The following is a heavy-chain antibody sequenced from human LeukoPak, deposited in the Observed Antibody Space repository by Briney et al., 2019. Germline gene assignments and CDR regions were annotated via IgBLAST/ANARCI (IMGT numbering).Heavy chain of an antibody. V-gene: IGHV1-18*04. CDR3: AREGGDIVVVPAASNWFDP. CDR2: ISAYNGNI. J-gene: IGHJ5*02. CDR1: GYTFTSYG. Sequence: GASVKVSCKTSGYTFTSYGISWVRQAPGQGLEWMGWISAYNGNINYAQKLQGRVTMTTDTSTSTAYMELRSLRSDDTAVYYCAREGGDIVVVPAASNWFDPWGQETLVTVPS. D-gene: IGHD2-2*01.